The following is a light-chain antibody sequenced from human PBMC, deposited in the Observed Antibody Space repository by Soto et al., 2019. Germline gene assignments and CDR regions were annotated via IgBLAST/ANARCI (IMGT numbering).Light chain of an antibody. J-gene: IGKJ5*01. CDR2: AAS. Sequence: DIQMSQSPSALSASVGDRVTITCQASQSISTYLNWYHQKPGKAPDLLIYAASSLKSGVPSRFSGSGSGTDFTLTITGLQPADFATYYCQQNYSSPITFGHGTRLEIK. CDR1: QSISTY. CDR3: QQNYSSPIT. V-gene: IGKV1-39*01.